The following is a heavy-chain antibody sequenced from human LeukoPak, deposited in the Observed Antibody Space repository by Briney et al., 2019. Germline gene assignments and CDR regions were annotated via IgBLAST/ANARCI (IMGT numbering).Heavy chain of an antibody. V-gene: IGHV3-33*01. Sequence: PGTSLRLSCAASGFPFSSYGMHWVRQAPGKGLEWVARLVYDARSDYANSVKGRFSISRDDSKNTLFLGMSNLRVEDTALYYCARDLSAAFDFWGQGVLVTVSS. CDR3: ARDLSAAFDF. CDR1: GFPFSSYG. CDR2: LVYDARS. D-gene: IGHD6-19*01. J-gene: IGHJ4*02.